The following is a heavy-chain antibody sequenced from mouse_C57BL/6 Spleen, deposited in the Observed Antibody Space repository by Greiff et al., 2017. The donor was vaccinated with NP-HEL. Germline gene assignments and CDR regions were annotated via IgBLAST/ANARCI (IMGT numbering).Heavy chain of an antibody. CDR3: ARGGWLFDY. D-gene: IGHD1-1*02. CDR2: ISDGGSYT. CDR1: GFTFSSYA. Sequence: EVQRVESGGGLVKPGGSLKLSCAASGFTFSSYAMSWVRQTPEKRLEWVATISDGGSYTYYPDNVKGRFHISRDKAKNNLYLQMSHLKSEDTAMYYCARGGWLFDYWGQGTTLTVSS. V-gene: IGHV5-4*01. J-gene: IGHJ2*01.